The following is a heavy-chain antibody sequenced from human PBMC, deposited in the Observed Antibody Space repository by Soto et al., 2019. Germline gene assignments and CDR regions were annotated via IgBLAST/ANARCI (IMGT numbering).Heavy chain of an antibody. D-gene: IGHD3-22*01. CDR1: GYTFTGYY. CDR3: ARDHYYDSSGYLPYFDY. J-gene: IGHJ4*02. CDR2: INPNSGGT. Sequence: GASVKVSCKASGYTFTGYYMHWVRQAPGQGLEWMGWINPNSGGTNYAQKFQGWVTMTRDTSISTAYMELSRLRSDDTAVYYFARDHYYDSSGYLPYFDYWGQGTLVTVSS. V-gene: IGHV1-2*04.